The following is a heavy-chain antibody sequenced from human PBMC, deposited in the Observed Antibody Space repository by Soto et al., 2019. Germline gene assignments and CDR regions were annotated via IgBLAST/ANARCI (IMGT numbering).Heavy chain of an antibody. V-gene: IGHV1-69*12. CDR1: GGTFSSYA. CDR3: ARARDYYDSSGYPDAFDI. J-gene: IGHJ3*02. D-gene: IGHD3-22*01. CDR2: IIPIFGTA. Sequence: QVQLVQSGAEVKKPGSSVKVSCKASGGTFSSYAISWVRQAPGQGLEWMGGIIPIFGTANYAQKFQGRVTITAEESTSKAYMEMSSLRSEDTAVYYCARARDYYDSSGYPDAFDIWGQGTMVTVSS.